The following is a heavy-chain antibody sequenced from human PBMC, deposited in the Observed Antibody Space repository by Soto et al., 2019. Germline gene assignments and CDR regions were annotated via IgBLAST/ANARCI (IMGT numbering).Heavy chain of an antibody. V-gene: IGHV1-8*01. CDR3: ARVGLAADAFDI. D-gene: IGHD6-13*01. J-gene: IGHJ3*02. CDR1: GYTFTSYD. Sequence: ASVKVSCKASGYTFTSYDINWVRQATGQGLEWMGWMNPNSGNTGYAQKFQGRVTMTRNTSISTAYMEQNSLRSEDTAVYYCARVGLAADAFDIWGQGTMVTVSS. CDR2: MNPNSGNT.